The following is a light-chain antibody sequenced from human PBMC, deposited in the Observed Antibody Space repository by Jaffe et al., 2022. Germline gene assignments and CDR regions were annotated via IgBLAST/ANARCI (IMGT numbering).Light chain of an antibody. J-gene: IGLJ2*01. CDR3: SSYAGYYTWV. CDR2: DVS. Sequence: QSALTQPRSVSGSPGQSVTISCTGTSSNIGLYKYVSWYQQHPGKAPKLMIYDVSERPSGVPDRFSGSKSGNTASLTISGLQAEDEADYYCSSYAGYYTWVFGGGTKLTVL. CDR1: SSNIGLYKY. V-gene: IGLV2-11*01.